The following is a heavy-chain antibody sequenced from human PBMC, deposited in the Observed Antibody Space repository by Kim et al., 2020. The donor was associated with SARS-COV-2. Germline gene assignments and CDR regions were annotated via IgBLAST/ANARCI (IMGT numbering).Heavy chain of an antibody. CDR1: GFTFSSYW. V-gene: IGHV3-74*01. CDR2: INSDGSST. D-gene: IGHD3-10*01. J-gene: IGHJ6*02. CDR3: ARGGFNYYGSGSYYQNYYYGMDV. Sequence: GGSLRLSCAASGFTFSSYWMHWVRQAPGKGLVWVSRINSDGSSTSYADSVKGRFTISRDNAKNTLYLQMNSLRAEDTAVYYCARGGFNYYGSGSYYQNYYYGMDVWGQGTTVTVSS.